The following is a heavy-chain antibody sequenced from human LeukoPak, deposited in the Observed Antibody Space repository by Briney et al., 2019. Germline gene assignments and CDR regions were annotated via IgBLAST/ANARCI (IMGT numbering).Heavy chain of an antibody. CDR2: ISSSSSTI. CDR1: GFTFSSYS. D-gene: IGHD5-18*01. CDR3: ARGRQRGYSYAYWHFDL. Sequence: GGSLRLSCAASGFTFSSYSMNWVRQAPEKGLEWVSYISSSSSTIYCADSVEGRFTISRDNAKNSLYLQMDSLRAEDTAVYYCARGRQRGYSYAYWHFDLWGRGTLVTVSS. V-gene: IGHV3-48*04. J-gene: IGHJ2*01.